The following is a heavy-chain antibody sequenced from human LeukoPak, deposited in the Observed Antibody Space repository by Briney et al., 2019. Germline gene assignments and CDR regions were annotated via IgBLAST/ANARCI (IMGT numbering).Heavy chain of an antibody. Sequence: GGSLRLSCAASGFTFSNYGMYWVRQAPGKGLEWVAVISSDGSNKYYADSVKGRFTISRDNSKDTLYLQMNSLRAEDTAVYYCAKDPIAVAGNNYYRMDVWGQGTAVTVSS. CDR1: GFTFSNYG. CDR3: AKDPIAVAGNNYYRMDV. V-gene: IGHV3-30*18. J-gene: IGHJ6*02. D-gene: IGHD6-19*01. CDR2: ISSDGSNK.